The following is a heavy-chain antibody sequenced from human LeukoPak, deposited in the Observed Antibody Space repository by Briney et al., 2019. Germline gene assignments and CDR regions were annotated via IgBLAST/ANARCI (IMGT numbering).Heavy chain of an antibody. CDR1: GGSISNYY. J-gene: IGHJ3*02. D-gene: IGHD1-26*01. CDR3: ARSGFGRNDAFDI. CDR2: IYTSGST. V-gene: IGHV4-4*09. Sequence: PSETLSLTCTVSGGSISNYYWSWIRQPPGKGLEWIGYIYTSGSTNYNPSLKSRVTISVDTSKNQFSLKLSSVTAADTAVYYCARSGFGRNDAFDIWGQGTMVTVSS.